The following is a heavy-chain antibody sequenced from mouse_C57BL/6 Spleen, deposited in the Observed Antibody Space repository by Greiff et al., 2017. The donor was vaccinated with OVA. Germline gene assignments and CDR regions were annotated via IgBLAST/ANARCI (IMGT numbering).Heavy chain of an antibody. CDR1: GFNIKDYY. CDR3: ASNYGYDEGYAMDY. D-gene: IGHD2-2*01. V-gene: IGHV14-2*01. J-gene: IGHJ4*01. Sequence: VQLQQSGAELVKPGASVKLSCTASGFNIKDYYMHWVKQRTEQGLEWIGRIDPEDGETKYAPKFQGQATLTTDTSSNTAYLQLSSLTSEDTAVYYGASNYGYDEGYAMDYWGQGTSVTVSS. CDR2: IDPEDGET.